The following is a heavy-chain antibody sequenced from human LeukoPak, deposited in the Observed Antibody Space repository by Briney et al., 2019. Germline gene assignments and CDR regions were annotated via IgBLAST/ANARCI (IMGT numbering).Heavy chain of an antibody. V-gene: IGHV3-53*04. CDR1: GFTASSNY. Sequence: PGGSLRLSCAVSGFTASSNYMSWVRQAPGKGLEWVSVIYSDDRTYYADSVKGRFTISRHTSKKTLYFQMNSLRAEDTAVYYCAREVMAKRRAFDIWGQGTVVTVSS. D-gene: IGHD2-8*01. CDR2: IYSDDRT. CDR3: AREVMAKRRAFDI. J-gene: IGHJ3*02.